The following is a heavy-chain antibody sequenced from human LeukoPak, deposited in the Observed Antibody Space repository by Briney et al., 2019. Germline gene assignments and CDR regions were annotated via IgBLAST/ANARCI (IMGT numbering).Heavy chain of an antibody. CDR2: ISSSSSYI. V-gene: IGHV3-21*01. J-gene: IGHJ4*02. Sequence: PGGSLRLSCAASGFTFSSYSMNWVRQAPGKGLEWVSTISSSSSYIYYADSVKGRFTISRDNAKNSLYLQMNSLRAEDAAVYYCARVDSDYYDSSGYLWGQGTLATVSS. CDR3: ARVDSDYYDSSGYL. CDR1: GFTFSSYS. D-gene: IGHD3-22*01.